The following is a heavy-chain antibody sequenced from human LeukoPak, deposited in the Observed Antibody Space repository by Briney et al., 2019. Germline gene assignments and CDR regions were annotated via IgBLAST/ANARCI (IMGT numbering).Heavy chain of an antibody. D-gene: IGHD3-10*01. CDR2: INSDGTSR. Sequence: GGSLRLSCAASGFIFNKYWIHWVRQAPGKGLVWVSRINSDGTSRGYADSVKGRFTISRDNAKNTVYLQMESLRPEDTAVYYCARDYGGAQLDSWGQVTLVTVSS. CDR3: ARDYGGAQLDS. CDR1: GFIFNKYW. J-gene: IGHJ4*02. V-gene: IGHV3-74*01.